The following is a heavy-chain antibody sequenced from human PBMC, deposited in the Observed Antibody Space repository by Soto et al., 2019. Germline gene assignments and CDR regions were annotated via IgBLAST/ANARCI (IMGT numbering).Heavy chain of an antibody. Sequence: QLQLQESGPGLVKPSETLSLTCTVSGGSISSSSYYWGWIRQPPGKGLEWIGSIYYSGSTYYNPSLKIRVTISVDTSKNQFSLKLSSVTAADTAVYYCARFQVGATTLAFDIWGQGTMVTVSS. J-gene: IGHJ3*02. CDR2: IYYSGST. D-gene: IGHD1-26*01. CDR1: GGSISSSSYY. CDR3: ARFQVGATTLAFDI. V-gene: IGHV4-39*01.